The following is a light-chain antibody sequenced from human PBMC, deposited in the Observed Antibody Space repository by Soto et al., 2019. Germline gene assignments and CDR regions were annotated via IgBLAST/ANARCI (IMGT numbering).Light chain of an antibody. CDR2: DAS. Sequence: TQSPGTLSLSPGGRATLSCRASQSVSSSYLAWYQQKPGQAPRLLIYDASNRATGIPARFSGSGSGTDFTLTISSLEPEDFAVYYCQQRSNWPPLTFGGGTKVDIK. CDR1: QSVSSSY. CDR3: QQRSNWPPLT. J-gene: IGKJ4*01. V-gene: IGKV3-11*01.